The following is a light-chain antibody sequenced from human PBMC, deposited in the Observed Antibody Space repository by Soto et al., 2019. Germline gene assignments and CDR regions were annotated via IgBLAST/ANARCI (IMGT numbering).Light chain of an antibody. Sequence: DTQLTHSPPLLSPSIGEPVTITPRASQVISTSLAWYQVKPGKAPKLLIYAASTLESGVPSRFSATVSGTEFSLKITSLQPEDFATYYCQQLFDSPITVGQGTRLEI. CDR1: QVISTS. CDR3: QQLFDSPIT. J-gene: IGKJ5*01. V-gene: IGKV1-9*01. CDR2: AAS.